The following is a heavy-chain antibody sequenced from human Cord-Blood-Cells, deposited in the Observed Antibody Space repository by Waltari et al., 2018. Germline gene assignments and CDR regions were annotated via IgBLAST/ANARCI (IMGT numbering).Heavy chain of an antibody. D-gene: IGHD6-6*01. CDR1: GYTFPSYD. Sequence: QVQLVQSGAEVKKPGASVKLSCKASGYTFPSYDINWVRQATGQGLEWMGWMNPNSGNTGYAQKFQGRVTITRNTSISTAYMELSSLRSEDTAVYYCARGPLGIKAARYFDYWGQGTLVTVSS. CDR2: MNPNSGNT. V-gene: IGHV1-8*03. J-gene: IGHJ4*02. CDR3: ARGPLGIKAARYFDY.